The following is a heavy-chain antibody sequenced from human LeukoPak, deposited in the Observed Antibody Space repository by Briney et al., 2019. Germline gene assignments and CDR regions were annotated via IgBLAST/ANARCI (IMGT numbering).Heavy chain of an antibody. CDR2: ISSSSSYI. CDR3: ARDQESGDGSGYSEGNWFDP. Sequence: GGSLRLSCAASGFTFSSYSMNWVRQAPGKGLEWVSSISSSSSYIYYADSVKGRFTISRDNAKNSLYLQMNSLRAEDTAVYYCARDQESGDGSGYSEGNWFDPWGQGTLVTVSS. D-gene: IGHD3-22*01. V-gene: IGHV3-21*01. J-gene: IGHJ5*02. CDR1: GFTFSSYS.